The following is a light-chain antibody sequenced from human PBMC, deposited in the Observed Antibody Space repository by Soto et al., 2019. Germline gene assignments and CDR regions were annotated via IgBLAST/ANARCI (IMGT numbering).Light chain of an antibody. J-gene: IGLJ1*01. CDR2: SNN. Sequence: QSVLTQPPSASGTPGQRVTISCSGSSSNIGSNTVNLYQQLPGTAPKLRIYSNNQRPSRVPERFSGSKSGTSASLAISGLQSEDEADYYCAAWDDSLNGYVFGTGTQLTVL. CDR1: SSNIGSNT. V-gene: IGLV1-44*01. CDR3: AAWDDSLNGYV.